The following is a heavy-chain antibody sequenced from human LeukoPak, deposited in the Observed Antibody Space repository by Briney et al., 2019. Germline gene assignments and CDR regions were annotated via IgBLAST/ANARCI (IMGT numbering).Heavy chain of an antibody. CDR3: ARVWYSGSYPVNY. V-gene: IGHV3-30*04. CDR1: SLTFNSYA. J-gene: IGHJ4*02. CDR2: MSIDGSKT. Sequence: PGGSLRLSCEVSSLTFNSYAIHWVRQDPGKGLQWLAVMSIDGSKTSYVESVKGRFTIFRDNSKKTVYLQMNSLRAEDTAVYYCARVWYSGSYPVNYWGQGTLVTVSS. D-gene: IGHD1-26*01.